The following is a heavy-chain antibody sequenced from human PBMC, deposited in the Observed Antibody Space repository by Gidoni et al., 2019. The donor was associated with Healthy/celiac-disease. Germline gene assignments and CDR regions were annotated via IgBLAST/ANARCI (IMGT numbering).Heavy chain of an antibody. V-gene: IGHV1-46*01. CDR2: INPSGGST. D-gene: IGHD1-26*01. CDR1: GYTFTSYY. Sequence: QVQLVQSGAEVKKPGASVTVSCQASGYTFTSYYMHWVRQAPGQGLEWMGIINPSGGSTSYAQKFQGRVTMTRDTSTSTVYMELSSLRSEDTAVYYCARDSGSYLRPSNWFDPWGQGTLVTVSS. CDR3: ARDSGSYLRPSNWFDP. J-gene: IGHJ5*02.